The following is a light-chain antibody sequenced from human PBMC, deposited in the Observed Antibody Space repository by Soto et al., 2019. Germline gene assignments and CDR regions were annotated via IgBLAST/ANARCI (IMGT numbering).Light chain of an antibody. V-gene: IGLV1-44*01. CDR3: AAWDDSLNVV. CDR1: SSNIGSNT. Sequence: QSVLTQPPSASGTPGQRVTISCSGSSSNIGSNTVNWYQQLPGTAPKLFIYSNNQRPSGVPDRFSGSKSGTSASLAISGLQSEDEADYYGAAWDDSLNVVFGGGTKLTVL. J-gene: IGLJ2*01. CDR2: SNN.